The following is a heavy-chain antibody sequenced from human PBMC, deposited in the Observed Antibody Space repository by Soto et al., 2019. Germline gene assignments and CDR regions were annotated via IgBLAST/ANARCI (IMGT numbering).Heavy chain of an antibody. Sequence: QVQLVESGGGVVQPGRSLRLSCEASQFTFSNYGMHWVRQAPGKGLEWVAVIWNDGSSRYYADSVKGRCTISRDNSKNTLFLQMNNLRAEDTAVYYCARPDIVAAIGGALDCWGQGTLVTVSS. V-gene: IGHV3-33*01. CDR1: QFTFSNYG. D-gene: IGHD5-12*01. CDR3: ARPDIVAAIGGALDC. CDR2: IWNDGSSR. J-gene: IGHJ4*02.